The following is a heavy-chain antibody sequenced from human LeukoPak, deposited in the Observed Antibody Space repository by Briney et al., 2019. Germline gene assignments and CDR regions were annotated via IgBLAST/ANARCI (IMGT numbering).Heavy chain of an antibody. Sequence: ASVKVSCKASGYTFTSYGISWVRQAPGQGLEWMGWISAYNGNTNYAQKLQGRVTMTTDTSTSTAYMELRSLRSDDTAVYYCARGGIDYKYYYYGMDVWGQGTTVTVSS. V-gene: IGHV1-18*01. J-gene: IGHJ6*02. D-gene: IGHD4/OR15-4a*01. CDR3: ARGGIDYKYYYYGMDV. CDR2: ISAYNGNT. CDR1: GYTFTSYG.